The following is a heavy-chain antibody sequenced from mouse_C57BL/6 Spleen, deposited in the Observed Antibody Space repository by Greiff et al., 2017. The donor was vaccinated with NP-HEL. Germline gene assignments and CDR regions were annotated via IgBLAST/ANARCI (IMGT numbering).Heavy chain of an antibody. Sequence: DVMLVESGGGLVQPGASMKLSCVASGFTFSNYWMNWVRQSPGQGLEWVGQIRLKTDNYATHYGESVKGRFTISRDDYKSSDYLHMNNVRAEDTGIYYCNRGAYWGQGTLVTVSA. CDR2: IRLKTDNYAT. V-gene: IGHV6-3*01. D-gene: IGHD2-14*01. J-gene: IGHJ3*01. CDR1: GFTFSNYW. CDR3: NRGAY.